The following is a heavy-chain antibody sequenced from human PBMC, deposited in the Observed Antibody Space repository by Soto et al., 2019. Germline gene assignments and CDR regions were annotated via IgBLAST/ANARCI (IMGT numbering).Heavy chain of an antibody. CDR2: LYDLDGT. J-gene: IGHJ3*01. D-gene: IGHD4-17*01. Sequence: DVQLVESGGGLIQPGGSLRLSCAAFGLTVSGKYYMAWVRQAPGKGLEWLSGLYDLDGTYYADSVKGRFITSGDSSKNIVYLQINVLRPDDTAVYYCATWHLREHAYDVWGQGTTVTVSS. CDR3: ATWHLREHAYDV. CDR1: GLTVSGKYY. V-gene: IGHV3-53*01.